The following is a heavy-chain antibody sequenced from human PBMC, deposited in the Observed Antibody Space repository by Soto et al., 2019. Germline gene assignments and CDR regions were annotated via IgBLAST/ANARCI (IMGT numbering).Heavy chain of an antibody. V-gene: IGHV1-18*01. D-gene: IGHD3-10*01. Sequence: QVQLVQSGGEVMQPGASVKVSCKGSGYTFTSYGISWVRQVPGLGLEWMGWISGNTGKTNYVQKFQDRVTMTTDTSTSTAYMELRSLRSDDTAVYYCARFRNSWFGPLLPTDYHYYSGMDVWGQGTAVTVSS. CDR3: ARFRNSWFGPLLPTDYHYYSGMDV. CDR2: ISGNTGKT. J-gene: IGHJ6*02. CDR1: GYTFTSYG.